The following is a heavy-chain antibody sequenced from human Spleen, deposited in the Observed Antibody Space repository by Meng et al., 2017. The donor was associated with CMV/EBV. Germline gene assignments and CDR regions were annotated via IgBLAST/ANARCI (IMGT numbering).Heavy chain of an antibody. CDR1: GYTFTGYY. D-gene: IGHD4-11*01. Sequence: ASVKVSCKASGYTFTGYYMHWVRQAPGQGLEWMGWINPNSGGTNYAQKFQGRVTMTRDTSISTAYMELSRLRSDGTVVYYCARGRTVTFPNFGYWGQGTLVTVSS. J-gene: IGHJ4*02. V-gene: IGHV1-2*02. CDR2: INPNSGGT. CDR3: ARGRTVTFPNFGY.